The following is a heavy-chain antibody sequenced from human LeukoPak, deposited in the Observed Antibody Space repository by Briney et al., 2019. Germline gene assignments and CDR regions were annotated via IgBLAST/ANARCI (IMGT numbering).Heavy chain of an antibody. CDR2: IYYSGST. CDR3: ARWGLDSSGWVYFDY. CDR1: GGSISSSSYY. V-gene: IGHV4-61*01. J-gene: IGHJ4*02. Sequence: SETLSLTCTVSGGSISSSSYYWSWIRQPPGKGLEWIGYIYYSGSTNYNPSLKSRVTISVDTSKNQFSLKLSSVTAADTAVYYCARWGLDSSGWVYFDYWGQGTLVTVSS. D-gene: IGHD6-19*01.